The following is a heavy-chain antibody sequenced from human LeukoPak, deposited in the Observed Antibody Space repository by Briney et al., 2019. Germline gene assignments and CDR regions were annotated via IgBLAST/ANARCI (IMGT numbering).Heavy chain of an antibody. CDR3: ARGFQNTQYYYYMDV. D-gene: IGHD2/OR15-2a*01. V-gene: IGHV1-46*01. CDR2: INPSGGST. Sequence: GASVKVSCKASGYTFTNYYIHWVRQAPGQGLECMGIINPSGGSTSYAQKFQGRVTMTRDMSTSTVYMELSSLRSEDTAVYYCARGFQNTQYYYYMDVWGKGTTVTISS. CDR1: GYTFTNYY. J-gene: IGHJ6*03.